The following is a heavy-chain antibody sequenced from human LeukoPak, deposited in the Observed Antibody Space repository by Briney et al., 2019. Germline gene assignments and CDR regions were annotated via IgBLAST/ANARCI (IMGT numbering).Heavy chain of an antibody. CDR3: ARHLPRTDIGYAFDF. CDR2: VYYSGST. CDR1: GGSISSYY. Sequence: SETLSLTCSVSGGSISSYYWSWMRQSPGKGLEWIGYVYYSGSTNDNPSLRSRVTISVDTSKNLFSLRLSSVTAADTAVYYCARHLPRTDIGYAFDFWGQGTLVTVSS. V-gene: IGHV4-59*08. J-gene: IGHJ3*01. D-gene: IGHD2-15*01.